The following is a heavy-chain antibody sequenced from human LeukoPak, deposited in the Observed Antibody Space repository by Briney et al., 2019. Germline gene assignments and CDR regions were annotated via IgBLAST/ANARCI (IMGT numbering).Heavy chain of an antibody. Sequence: EASVKVSCKASGYTFTGYYMHWLRQAPGQGLEWMGWINPYSGGTNYAQKFQGRVTMTRDTSISTAYMELSRLRSDDTAVYYCARGPHWDPHFDYWGQGTLVTVSS. CDR3: ARGPHWDPHFDY. V-gene: IGHV1-2*02. D-gene: IGHD7-27*01. CDR1: GYTFTGYY. J-gene: IGHJ4*02. CDR2: INPYSGGT.